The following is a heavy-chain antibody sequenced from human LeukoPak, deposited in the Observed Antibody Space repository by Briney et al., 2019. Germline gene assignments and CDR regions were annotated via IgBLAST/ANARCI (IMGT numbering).Heavy chain of an antibody. D-gene: IGHD3-10*01. V-gene: IGHV3-23*01. Sequence: GGSLRLSCAASGFTFSSYAMRWVRQAPGKGLEWVSAISGSGGSTYYADSVKGRFTISRDNSKNTLYLQMNSLRAEDTAVYYCAKDRLGNYGSGSSFDYWGQGTLVTVSS. CDR3: AKDRLGNYGSGSSFDY. CDR1: GFTFSSYA. CDR2: ISGSGGST. J-gene: IGHJ4*02.